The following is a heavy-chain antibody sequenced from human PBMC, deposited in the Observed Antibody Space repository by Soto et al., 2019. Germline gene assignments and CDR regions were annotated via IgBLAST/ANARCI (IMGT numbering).Heavy chain of an antibody. J-gene: IGHJ5*02. D-gene: IGHD1-1*01. CDR2: ISSSSSYI. V-gene: IGHV3-21*01. Sequence: EVQLVESGGGLVKPGGSLRLSCAASGFTFSSYSMNWVRQAPGKGLEWVSSISSSSSYIYYADSVKGRFTISRDNAKNSLYLQMNSLRAEDTAVYYCSWGRNDVFGFDPWGQGPLVTVSS. CDR1: GFTFSSYS. CDR3: SWGRNDVFGFDP.